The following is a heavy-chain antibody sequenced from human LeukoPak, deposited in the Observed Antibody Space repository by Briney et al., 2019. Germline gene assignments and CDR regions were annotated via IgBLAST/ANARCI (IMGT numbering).Heavy chain of an antibody. Sequence: SGGSLRLSCAASGFTFSSYAMSWVRQAPGKGLEWVSAISGSGGSTYYADSVQGRFTISRDNAKNSLYLQMNSLRAEDTAVYYCASQASSSWYGNWFDPWGQGTLVTVSS. J-gene: IGHJ5*02. CDR2: ISGSGGST. CDR1: GFTFSSYA. D-gene: IGHD6-13*01. V-gene: IGHV3-23*01. CDR3: ASQASSSWYGNWFDP.